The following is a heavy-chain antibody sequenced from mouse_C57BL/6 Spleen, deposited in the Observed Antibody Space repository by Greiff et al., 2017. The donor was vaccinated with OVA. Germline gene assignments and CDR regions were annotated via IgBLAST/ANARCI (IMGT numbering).Heavy chain of an antibody. CDR1: GFTFSSYA. V-gene: IGHV5-4*03. CDR3: ASWYYGSSYARYFDV. D-gene: IGHD1-1*01. CDR2: ISDGGSYT. Sequence: EVKLVESGGGLVKPGGSLKLSCAASGFTFSSYAMSWVRQTPEKRLEWVATISDGGSYTYYPDNVKGRFPISRDNAKNNLYLQMSHLKSEDTAMYYCASWYYGSSYARYFDVWGTGTTVTVSS. J-gene: IGHJ1*03.